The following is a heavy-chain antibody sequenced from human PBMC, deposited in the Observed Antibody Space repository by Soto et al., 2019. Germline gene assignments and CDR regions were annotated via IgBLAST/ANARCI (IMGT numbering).Heavy chain of an antibody. Sequence: PSETLSLTCAVYGGSFSGYYWSWIRQPPGKGLEWIGEINHSGSTNYNPSLKSRVTISVDTSKNQFSLKLSSVTAADTAVYYCARGRIAAAGMPGWFDPWGQGTLVTVSS. CDR1: GGSFSGYY. V-gene: IGHV4-34*01. CDR3: ARGRIAAAGMPGWFDP. CDR2: INHSGST. D-gene: IGHD6-13*01. J-gene: IGHJ5*02.